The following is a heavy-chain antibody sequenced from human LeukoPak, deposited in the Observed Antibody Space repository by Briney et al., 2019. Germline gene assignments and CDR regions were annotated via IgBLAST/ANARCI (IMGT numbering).Heavy chain of an antibody. J-gene: IGHJ4*02. CDR2: ISAYNGNT. CDR3: ARMYYYDSSGYYYGDH. V-gene: IGHV1-18*01. CDR1: GYTFTSYG. D-gene: IGHD3-22*01. Sequence: ASVKVSCKASGYTFTSYGISWVRQAPGQGLEWMGWISAYNGNTNYAQKLQGRVTMTTDTSTSTAYMELRSLRSDDTAVYYCARMYYYDSSGYYYGDHWGQGTLVTVSS.